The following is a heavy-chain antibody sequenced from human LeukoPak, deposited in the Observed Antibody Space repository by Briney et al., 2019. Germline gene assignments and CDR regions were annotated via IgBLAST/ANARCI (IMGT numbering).Heavy chain of an antibody. CDR3: ARDGAVVVAATAYYYYYMDV. CDR1: GFTFSSYS. D-gene: IGHD2-15*01. V-gene: IGHV3-48*02. CDR2: ISSSSSTI. J-gene: IGHJ6*03. Sequence: GGSLRLSCAASGFTFSSYSMNWVRQAPGKGLEWVSYISSSSSTIYYADSVKGRFTISRDNAKSSLYLQMNSLRDEDTAVYYCARDGAVVVAATAYYYYYMDVWGKGTTVTVSS.